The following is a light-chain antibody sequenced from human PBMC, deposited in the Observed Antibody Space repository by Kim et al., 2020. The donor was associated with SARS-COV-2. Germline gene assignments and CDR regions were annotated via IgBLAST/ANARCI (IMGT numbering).Light chain of an antibody. J-gene: IGKJ1*01. CDR3: QQYSTSPLT. CDR1: QIVASHY. CDR2: DAF. V-gene: IGKV3-20*01. Sequence: SPREGVTLSCRASQIVASHYLVWYQQKAGQTPRLLIYDAFDRATGIPDRFRASVSGTDFSLTISRLEPEDFAVYYCQQYSTSPLTFGQGTKVEIK.